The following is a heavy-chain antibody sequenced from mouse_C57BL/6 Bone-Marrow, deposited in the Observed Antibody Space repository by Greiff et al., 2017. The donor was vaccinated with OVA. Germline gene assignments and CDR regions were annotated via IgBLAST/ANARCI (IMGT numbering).Heavy chain of an antibody. CDR2: IDPNSGGT. D-gene: IGHD1-1*01. CDR1: GYTFTSYW. J-gene: IGHJ4*01. CDR3: ARWYYGSSPEDY. V-gene: IGHV1-72*01. Sequence: QVQLQQPGAELVKPGASVQLSCKASGYTFTSYWMHWVKQRPGRGLEWLGRIDPNSGGTKYNEKVKSKATLTVDKPSSTAYMQLSSLTSADSAVYDGARWYYGSSPEDYWGQGTSVTGSS.